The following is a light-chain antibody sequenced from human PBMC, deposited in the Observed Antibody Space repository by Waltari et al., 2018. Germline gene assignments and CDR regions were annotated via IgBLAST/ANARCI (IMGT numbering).Light chain of an antibody. Sequence: QSALTQPASVSGSPGQSITISCTGTSSDIGGYNYVSWYPQHPGKAPKLMIFDVTKRPSGVSDRFSGSKSGNTASLTISVLHTDDESDYYCSSYTSTNTVIFGGGTKVTVL. V-gene: IGLV2-14*03. CDR2: DVT. CDR1: SSDIGGYNY. CDR3: SSYTSTNTVI. J-gene: IGLJ2*01.